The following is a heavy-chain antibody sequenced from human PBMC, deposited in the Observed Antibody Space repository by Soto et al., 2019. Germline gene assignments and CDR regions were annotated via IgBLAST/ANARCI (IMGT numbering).Heavy chain of an antibody. D-gene: IGHD3-22*01. J-gene: IGHJ5*02. CDR1: GYTFTSYG. V-gene: IGHV1-18*01. Sequence: ASVKVSCKASGYTFTSYGISWVRQAPGQGLEWMGWISAYNGNTNYAQKLQGRVTMTTDTSTSTAYMELRSLRSDDTAVYYCARRLGYDSSGYFNWFDTWGQGTLVTVSS. CDR3: ARRLGYDSSGYFNWFDT. CDR2: ISAYNGNT.